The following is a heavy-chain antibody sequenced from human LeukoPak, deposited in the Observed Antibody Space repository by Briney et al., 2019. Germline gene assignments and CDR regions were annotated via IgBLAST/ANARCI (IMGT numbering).Heavy chain of an antibody. V-gene: IGHV3-9*01. Sequence: GGSLRLSCAASGFILSDYNMNWVRQAPGKGLEWVSGISWNSGGIGYADSVKGRFTISRDNAKNSLYLQMNSLRAEDTALYYCAKSAHYQYSSSPFDYWGQGTLVTVSS. CDR1: GFILSDYN. J-gene: IGHJ4*02. CDR2: ISWNSGGI. D-gene: IGHD6-13*01. CDR3: AKSAHYQYSSSPFDY.